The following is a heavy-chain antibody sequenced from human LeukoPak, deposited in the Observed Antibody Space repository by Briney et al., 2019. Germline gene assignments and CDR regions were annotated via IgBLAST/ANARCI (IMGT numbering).Heavy chain of an antibody. CDR1: GFTFDDYA. D-gene: IGHD6-19*01. Sequence: GRSLRLSCAASGFTFDDYAMHWVRQAPGKGLEWVSGISWNSGSIGYADSVKGRFTISRDNAKNSLYLQMNSLRAEDTGVYYCARGSGWLEDFWGQGTLVTVSS. J-gene: IGHJ4*02. CDR3: ARGSGWLEDF. V-gene: IGHV3-9*01. CDR2: ISWNSGSI.